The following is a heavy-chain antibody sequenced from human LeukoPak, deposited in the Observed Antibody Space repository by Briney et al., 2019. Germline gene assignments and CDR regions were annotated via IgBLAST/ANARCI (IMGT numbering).Heavy chain of an antibody. Sequence: PSETLSLTCTVSGGSINNYYWSWIRQPPGKGLQWIGYIHYSGSTNYNPSLKSRATISVDTSKSQFSLKLSSVTAADTAIYYCARGYSSSWYYFDYWGQGTLVTVSS. D-gene: IGHD6-13*01. CDR3: ARGYSSSWYYFDY. J-gene: IGHJ4*02. CDR1: GGSINNYY. CDR2: IHYSGST. V-gene: IGHV4-59*08.